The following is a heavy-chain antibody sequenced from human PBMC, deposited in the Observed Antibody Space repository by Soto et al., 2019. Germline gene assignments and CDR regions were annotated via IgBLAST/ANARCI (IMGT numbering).Heavy chain of an antibody. CDR1: GYTFTSYA. Sequence: ASVKVSCKASGYTFTSYAMHWVRQAPGQRLEWMGWIIPIFGTANYAQKFQGRVTITADESTSTAYMELSSLRSEDTAVYYCAMVRGVIITDYYYGMDVWGQGTTVTVSS. V-gene: IGHV1-69*13. CDR3: AMVRGVIITDYYYGMDV. J-gene: IGHJ6*02. D-gene: IGHD3-10*01. CDR2: IIPIFGTA.